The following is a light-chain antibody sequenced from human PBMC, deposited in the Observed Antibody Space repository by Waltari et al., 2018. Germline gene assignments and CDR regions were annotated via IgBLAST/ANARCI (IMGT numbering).Light chain of an antibody. CDR2: EDT. CDR3: YSSDTTGLRV. Sequence: SYELTQTPSVSVSPGQSARIPCSGHELPRTYAYWFQQKSGQAPRLVIYEDTKRPSGIPARFSGSSSGTVATLTITGAQVDDEADYYCYSSDTTGLRVFGGGTTVVVL. CDR1: ELPRTY. J-gene: IGLJ1*01. V-gene: IGLV3-10*01.